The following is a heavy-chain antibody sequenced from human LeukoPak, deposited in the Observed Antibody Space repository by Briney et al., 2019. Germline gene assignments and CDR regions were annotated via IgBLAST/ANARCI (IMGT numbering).Heavy chain of an antibody. CDR2: IYTSGST. D-gene: IGHD2-15*01. J-gene: IGHJ6*03. CDR3: ARGHDYCSGGSCYFFGYYYMDV. V-gene: IGHV4-4*07. Sequence: KPSETLSLTCTVSGGSISSYYWSWIRQPAGKGLEWIGRIYTSGSTNYNPSLKSRVTMSVDTSKNQFSLKLSSVTAADTAVYYCARGHDYCSGGSCYFFGYYYMDVWGKGTTVTISS. CDR1: GGSISSYY.